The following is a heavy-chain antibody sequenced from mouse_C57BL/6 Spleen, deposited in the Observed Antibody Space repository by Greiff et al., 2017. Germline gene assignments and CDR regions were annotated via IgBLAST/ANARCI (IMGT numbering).Heavy chain of an antibody. V-gene: IGHV1-69*01. J-gene: IGHJ3*01. D-gene: IGHD2-5*01. CDR3: ARSRYSNSSAWFAY. CDR2: IDPSDSYT. CDR1: GYTFTSYW. Sequence: VQLQQPGAELVMPGASVKLSCKASGYTFTSYWMHWVKQRPGQGLEWIGEIDPSDSYTNYNQKFKGKSTLTVDKSSSTAYMQLSSLTSEDSAVYYCARSRYSNSSAWFAYWGQGTLVTVSA.